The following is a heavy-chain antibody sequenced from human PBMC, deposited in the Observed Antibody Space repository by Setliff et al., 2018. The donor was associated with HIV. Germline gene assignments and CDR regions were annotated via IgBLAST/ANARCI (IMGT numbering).Heavy chain of an antibody. D-gene: IGHD5-18*01. CDR2: LSDSGGRT. V-gene: IGHV3-23*01. J-gene: IGHJ4*02. CDR3: AKSMRGFTYGKFDY. Sequence: PGGSLRLSCVASGFSFSRYTMMWVRQTPGKGLEWVSSLSDSGGRTNYADSVKGRFTISRDNSKNTLYLQMNSLRAEDTALYYCAKSMRGFTYGKFDYWGQGTQVTVSS. CDR1: GFSFSRYT.